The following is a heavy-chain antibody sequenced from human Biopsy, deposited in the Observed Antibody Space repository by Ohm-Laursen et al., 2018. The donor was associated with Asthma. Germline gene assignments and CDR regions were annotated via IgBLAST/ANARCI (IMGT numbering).Heavy chain of an antibody. CDR3: ARGQGRGIQLWSLDP. V-gene: IGHV4-59*01. D-gene: IGHD5-18*01. CDR1: GGSISSDY. CDR2: IHNSGNT. Sequence: SETLSLTYPVSGGSISSDYWSWLRQSPGKGLEWIGYIHNSGNTNYNPSLKSRVTISLDTSKNHFSLRLSFVTAADTAVYFCARGQGRGIQLWSLDPWGQGTLVTVSS. J-gene: IGHJ5*02.